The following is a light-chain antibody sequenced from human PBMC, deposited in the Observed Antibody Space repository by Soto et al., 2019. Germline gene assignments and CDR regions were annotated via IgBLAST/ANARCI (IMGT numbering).Light chain of an antibody. CDR1: QSIRNW. CDR2: KAS. V-gene: IGKV1-5*03. CDR3: QQYNSYSYS. J-gene: IGKJ2*03. Sequence: DIQMTQSPSTLSASVGDRVTITCRASQSIRNWLAWYQQKPGEAPKLLIYKASSLESGVPSRFSGSGSGTEFTLTISSLQPDDFATYYCQQYNSYSYSFGQGTKLEIK.